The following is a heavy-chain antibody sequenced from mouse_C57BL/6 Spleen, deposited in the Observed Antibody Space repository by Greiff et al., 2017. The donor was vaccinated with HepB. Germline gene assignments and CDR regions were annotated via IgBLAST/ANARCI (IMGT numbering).Heavy chain of an antibody. CDR1: GYTFTDYY. D-gene: IGHD2-3*01. V-gene: IGHV1-26*01. CDR3: ARWKEDGYYDAMDY. J-gene: IGHJ4*01. Sequence: EVQLQQSGPELVKPGASVKISCKASGYTFTDYYMNWVKQSHGKSLEWIGDINPNNGGTSYNQKFKGKATLTVDKSSSTAYMELRSLTSEDSAVYYWARWKEDGYYDAMDYWGQGTSVTVSS. CDR2: INPNNGGT.